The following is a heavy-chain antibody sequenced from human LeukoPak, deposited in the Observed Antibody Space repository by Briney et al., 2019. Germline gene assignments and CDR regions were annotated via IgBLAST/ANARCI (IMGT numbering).Heavy chain of an antibody. V-gene: IGHV4-59*01. D-gene: IGHD6-13*01. CDR1: GGSISSYY. J-gene: IGHJ3*02. Sequence: SETLSLTCTVSGGSISSYYWSWIRQPPGKGLGWIGYIYYSGSTNYNPSLKSRVTISVDTSKNQFSLKLSSVTAADTAVYYCAREGPGEAAAYADAFDIWGQGTMVTVSS. CDR3: AREGPGEAAAYADAFDI. CDR2: IYYSGST.